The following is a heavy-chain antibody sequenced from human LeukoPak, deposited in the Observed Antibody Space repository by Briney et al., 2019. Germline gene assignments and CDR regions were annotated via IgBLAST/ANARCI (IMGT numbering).Heavy chain of an antibody. Sequence: KPSETLSLACTVSGGSISSSTYYWGWIRQPPGKGLEWIGSMYYSGSTNYNPSLKSRVTISVDTSKNQFSLKVSSVTAADTAVYYCARDRWLGYWGQGTLVTVSS. CDR1: GGSISSSTYY. V-gene: IGHV4-39*07. J-gene: IGHJ4*02. D-gene: IGHD5-18*01. CDR2: MYYSGST. CDR3: ARDRWLGY.